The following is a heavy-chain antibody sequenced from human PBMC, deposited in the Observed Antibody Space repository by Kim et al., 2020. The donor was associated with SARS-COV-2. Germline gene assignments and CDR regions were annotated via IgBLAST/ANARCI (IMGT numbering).Heavy chain of an antibody. Sequence: SETLSLTCTVSGGSISSGGYYWSWIRQHPGKGLEWIGYIYYSGSTYYNPSLKSRVTISVDTSKNQFSLKLSSVTAADTAVYYCARVGGGVGRKGIAAAGSFDYWGQGTLVTVSS. CDR3: ARVGGGVGRKGIAAAGSFDY. V-gene: IGHV4-31*03. CDR2: IYYSGST. J-gene: IGHJ4*02. D-gene: IGHD6-13*01. CDR1: GGSISSGGYY.